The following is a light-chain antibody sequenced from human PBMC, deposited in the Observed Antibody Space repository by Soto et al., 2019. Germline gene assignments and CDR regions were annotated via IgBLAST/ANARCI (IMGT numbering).Light chain of an antibody. V-gene: IGLV1-40*01. Sequence: QSVLTQPPSVSGAPGQRVAISCTGSSSNIGAEYDVHWYQQLPGTAPKRLIYGGNNRPSGVPDRFSGSKSGTSASLAITGLQPEDEADYYCQSYDSSLTTFVFGTGTKVTV. CDR1: SSNIGAEYD. CDR3: QSYDSSLTTFV. J-gene: IGLJ1*01. CDR2: GGN.